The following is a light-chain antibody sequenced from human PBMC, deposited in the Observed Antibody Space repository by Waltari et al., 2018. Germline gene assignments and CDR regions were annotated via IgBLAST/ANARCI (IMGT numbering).Light chain of an antibody. CDR2: NAS. J-gene: IGKJ2*01. V-gene: IGKV3-20*01. CDR3: QPYGSSPRYS. Sequence: LTQSPGTLSLSPGERATLSCRASQTINSNYLAWYQQKPGQSPRLLIYNASNRAAGIPDRFTGSGSGTDFTLTISRLEPEDFAVYYCQPYGSSPRYSFGQGTKLEIK. CDR1: QTINSNY.